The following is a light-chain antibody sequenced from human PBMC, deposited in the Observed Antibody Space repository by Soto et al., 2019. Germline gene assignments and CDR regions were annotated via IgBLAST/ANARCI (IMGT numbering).Light chain of an antibody. Sequence: DIQVSQSPPTLSASVGDRVTIPCRASQTISTWMAWYQQKPGKAPKLLVYDASTLQSGVASRFSGSGSGTEFTLTISSLQPDDFATYYCQQYNSYWTFGQGTNVDI. CDR1: QTISTW. J-gene: IGKJ1*01. CDR2: DAS. CDR3: QQYNSYWT. V-gene: IGKV1-5*01.